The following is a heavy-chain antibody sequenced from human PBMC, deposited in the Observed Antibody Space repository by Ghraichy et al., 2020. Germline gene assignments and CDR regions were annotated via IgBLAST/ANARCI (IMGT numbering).Heavy chain of an antibody. CDR3: ARGSGPSRVLAAAGNFPPKWYFDL. J-gene: IGHJ2*01. V-gene: IGHV4-34*01. CDR2: INHSGST. CDR1: GGSFSGYY. Sequence: SETLSLTCAVYGGSFSGYYWSWIRQPPGKGLEWIGEINHSGSTNYNPSLKSRVTISVDTSKNQFSLKLSSVTAADTAVYYCARGSGPSRVLAAAGNFPPKWYFDLWGRGTLVTVSS. D-gene: IGHD6-13*01.